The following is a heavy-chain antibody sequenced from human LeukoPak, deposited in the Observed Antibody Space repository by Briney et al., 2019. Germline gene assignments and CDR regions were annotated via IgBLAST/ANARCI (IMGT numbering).Heavy chain of an antibody. CDR3: ARVPLRDSIVVVPAASP. CDR1: GFTFSSYS. D-gene: IGHD2-2*01. Sequence: PGGSLRLSCVASGFTFSSYSMNWVRQAPGKGLEWVSYISSSSSTIYYADSVKGRFTISRDNAKNSLYLQMNSLRDEDTAVYYCARVPLRDSIVVVPAASPWGQGTLVTVSS. V-gene: IGHV3-48*02. CDR2: ISSSSSTI. J-gene: IGHJ5*02.